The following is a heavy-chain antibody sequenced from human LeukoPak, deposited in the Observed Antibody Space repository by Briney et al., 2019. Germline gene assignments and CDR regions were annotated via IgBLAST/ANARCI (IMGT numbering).Heavy chain of an antibody. Sequence: GSLRLSCTASGFTFGDYAMSWFRQAPGKGLEWVGFIRSKTYGGITEYAASVKGRFTISRDDSKSIAYLQMNSLKTEDTAVYYCSRDLNSSGYTLYLGYWGQGTLVTVSS. CDR2: IRSKTYGGIT. D-gene: IGHD3-22*01. CDR1: GFTFGDYA. V-gene: IGHV3-49*03. CDR3: SRDLNSSGYTLYLGY. J-gene: IGHJ4*02.